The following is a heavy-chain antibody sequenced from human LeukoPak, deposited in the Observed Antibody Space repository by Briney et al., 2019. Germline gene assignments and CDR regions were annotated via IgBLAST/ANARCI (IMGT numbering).Heavy chain of an antibody. J-gene: IGHJ3*02. CDR2: LYYSGST. V-gene: IGHV4-59*08. Sequence: PSETLSLTCTVSGGSISSYYWSWIRQPPGKGLEWIGYLYYSGSTNYNPSLKSRVTISVDTSKNQFSLNVTSVTAADAAVYYCARHGGGYTTDAFDIWGQGAMVTVSS. CDR3: ARHGGGYTTDAFDI. CDR1: GGSISSYY. D-gene: IGHD5-24*01.